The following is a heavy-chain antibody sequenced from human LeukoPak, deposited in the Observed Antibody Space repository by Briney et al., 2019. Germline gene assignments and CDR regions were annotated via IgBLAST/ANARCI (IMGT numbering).Heavy chain of an antibody. D-gene: IGHD4-17*01. J-gene: IGHJ4*02. CDR3: TRNTVTVHFDY. CDR2: IRSKAFGGTP. V-gene: IGHV3-49*03. Sequence: GGSLRLSCSASGFTFDDYAVSWFRQAPGKGLEWVGLIRSKAFGGTPEYAASVRGRFAISRDDSKSIAYLQMNSLKTEDTAVYYCTRNTVTVHFDYWSQGTLVTVSS. CDR1: GFTFDDYA.